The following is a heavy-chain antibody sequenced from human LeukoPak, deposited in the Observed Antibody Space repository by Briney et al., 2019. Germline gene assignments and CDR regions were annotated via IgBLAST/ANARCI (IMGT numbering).Heavy chain of an antibody. CDR1: GYSISSGYY. V-gene: IGHV4-38-2*02. CDR3: ARDRLQPYYYYYMDV. J-gene: IGHJ6*03. D-gene: IGHD4-11*01. CDR2: IYHSGST. Sequence: SETLSLTCTVSGYSISSGYYWGWIRQPPGKGLEWIGSIYHSGSTYYNPSLKSRVTISVDTSKNQFSLKLSSVTAADTAVYYCARDRLQPYYYYYMDVWGKGTTVTVSS.